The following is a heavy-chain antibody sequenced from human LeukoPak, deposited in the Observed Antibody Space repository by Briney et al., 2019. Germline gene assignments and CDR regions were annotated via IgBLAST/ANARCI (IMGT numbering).Heavy chain of an antibody. J-gene: IGHJ3*02. V-gene: IGHV4-39*07. CDR2: IHFGGST. D-gene: IGHD5-18*01. CDR3: ARDGLWIQNAFDI. CDR1: GGSISSSSYY. Sequence: PSETLSLTYTVSGGSISSSSYYWGWIRQPPGKGLEWIGSIHFGGSTYYNPSLKSRVTVSVDTSKNQFSLKLSSVTAADTAVYYCARDGLWIQNAFDIWGQGTMVTVSS.